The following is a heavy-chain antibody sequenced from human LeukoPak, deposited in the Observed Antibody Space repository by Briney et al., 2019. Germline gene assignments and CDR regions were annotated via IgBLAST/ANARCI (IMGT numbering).Heavy chain of an antibody. V-gene: IGHV1-69*13. CDR3: ARVRDGYNDAYDI. CDR1: GGTFSSYA. CDR2: IIPIFGTA. Sequence: SVKVSCEASGGTFSSYAISWVRQAPGQGLEWMGGIIPIFGTANYAQKFQGRVTITADESTSTVYMELSSLKSEDTAVYYCARVRDGYNDAYDIWGQGTMVTVSS. D-gene: IGHD5-24*01. J-gene: IGHJ3*02.